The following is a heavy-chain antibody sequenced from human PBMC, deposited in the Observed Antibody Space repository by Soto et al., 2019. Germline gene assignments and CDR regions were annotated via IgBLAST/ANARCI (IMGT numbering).Heavy chain of an antibody. Sequence: EVQLVESGGGLIQPGGSLRLSCEASGFTFSSNDMNWVGQAPGKGLEWVSLIWTSGSTAYADSVKGRFTISRDNSKSALYLHMSSLRAEDTAVYYCATRPLLRGAPWGQGTMVTVSS. CDR1: GFTFSSND. CDR2: IWTSGST. CDR3: ATRPLLRGAP. D-gene: IGHD3-16*01. V-gene: IGHV3-53*01. J-gene: IGHJ3*01.